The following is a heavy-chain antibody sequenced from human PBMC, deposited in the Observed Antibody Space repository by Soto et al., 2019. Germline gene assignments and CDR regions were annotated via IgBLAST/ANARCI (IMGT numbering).Heavy chain of an antibody. V-gene: IGHV3-23*01. D-gene: IGHD5-12*01. CDR1: GFTFSSYA. CDR2: ISGSASST. CDR3: AFQPFKGYLSEC. Sequence: PGGSLRLSCAASGFTFSSYAMTWVRQAPGKGLQWVSTISGSASSTYYADSVRGRFTISRDNSKNTLYLQMNCLRADDTAVYYCAFQPFKGYLSECWGQGTLVTVSS. J-gene: IGHJ4*02.